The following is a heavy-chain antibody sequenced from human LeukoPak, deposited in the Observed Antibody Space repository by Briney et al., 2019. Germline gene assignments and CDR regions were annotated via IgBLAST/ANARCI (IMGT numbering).Heavy chain of an antibody. CDR2: IHSSGST. V-gene: IGHV4-59*01. CDR3: ARDYGDCELIE. J-gene: IGHJ1*01. CDR1: GGSISSYY. Sequence: SETLSLTCTVSGGSISSYYWSWIRQPPGKGLEWMGYIHSSGSTNYNPSLKSRITISVDTSKNQFSLKLTFLTAADTAVYYCARDYGDCELIEWGQGTLVPVSS. D-gene: IGHD4-17*01.